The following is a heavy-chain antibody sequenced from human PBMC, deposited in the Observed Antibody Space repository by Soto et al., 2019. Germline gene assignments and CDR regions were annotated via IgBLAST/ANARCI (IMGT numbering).Heavy chain of an antibody. V-gene: IGHV1-18*01. Sequence: ASVKVSCKASGYTFTNFGISWVRQAPGQGLEWMGWISAGNGNTSYSQNFQGRVTITRDTSASTAYMDLSSLTSEDAAIYYCARAISGYVTWGQGTLVTVSS. D-gene: IGHD5-12*01. CDR2: ISAGNGNT. CDR3: ARAISGYVT. J-gene: IGHJ5*02. CDR1: GYTFTNFG.